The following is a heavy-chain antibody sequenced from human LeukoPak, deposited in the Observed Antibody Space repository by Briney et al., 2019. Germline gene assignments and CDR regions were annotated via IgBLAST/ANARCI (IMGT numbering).Heavy chain of an antibody. D-gene: IGHD4-17*01. CDR1: GGSISSGSYY. J-gene: IGHJ4*02. CDR2: IYYSGST. CDR3: ARVLTTVTSFDY. V-gene: IGHV4-39*07. Sequence: SQTLSLTCTVSGGSISSGSYYWGWIRQPPGKGLEWIGSIYYSGSTYYNPSLKSRVTISVDTSKNQFSLKLSSVTAADTAVYYCARVLTTVTSFDYWGQGTLVTVSS.